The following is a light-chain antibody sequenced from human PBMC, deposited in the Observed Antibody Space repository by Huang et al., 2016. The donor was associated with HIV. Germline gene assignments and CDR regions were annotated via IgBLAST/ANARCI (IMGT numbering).Light chain of an antibody. CDR2: GSA. J-gene: IGKJ4*01. Sequence: LSVVPGQRGNSDGRANRNGGNNVAWYQQRHGQAPRILIYGSATRARGSPARFSGSGSGTDCSLTISSLQSEDFALYYCHQYNNWLLSFGGGTRV. CDR3: HQYNNWLLS. CDR1: RNGGNN. V-gene: IGKV3-15*01.